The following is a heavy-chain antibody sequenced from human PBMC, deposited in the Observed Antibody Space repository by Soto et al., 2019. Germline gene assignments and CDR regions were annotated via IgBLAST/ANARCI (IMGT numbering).Heavy chain of an antibody. V-gene: IGHV4-4*02. CDR2: IYHSGST. Sequence: QVQLQESGPGLVKPSGTLSLTCAVSGGSISSSNWWSWVRQPPGKGLEWIGEIYHSGSTNYNPSPRSGVTISVDKSKNPFSLKLSSVTAADTAVYYCASGGMQRRSTREVDYWGQGTLVTVSS. CDR3: ASGGMQRRSTREVDY. CDR1: GGSISSSNW. D-gene: IGHD6-25*01. J-gene: IGHJ4*02.